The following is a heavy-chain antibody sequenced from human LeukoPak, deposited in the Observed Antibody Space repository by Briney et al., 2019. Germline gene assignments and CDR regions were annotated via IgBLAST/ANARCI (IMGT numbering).Heavy chain of an antibody. D-gene: IGHD3-10*01. CDR2: IYSGGST. V-gene: IGHV3-66*01. Sequence: GGSLRLSCAASEFSVGSNYMTWVRQAPGKGLEWVSLIYSGGSTYYADSVKGRFTISRDNSKNTLYLQMNSLRAEDTAVYYCARAGYYGDAFDIWGQGTMVTVSS. J-gene: IGHJ3*02. CDR3: ARAGYYGDAFDI. CDR1: EFSVGSNY.